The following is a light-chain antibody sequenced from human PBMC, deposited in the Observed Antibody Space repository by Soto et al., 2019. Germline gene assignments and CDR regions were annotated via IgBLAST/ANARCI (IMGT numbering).Light chain of an antibody. V-gene: IGKV1-9*01. CDR2: GAS. J-gene: IGKJ1*01. CDR3: QQLNNFPRT. CDR1: QGISSY. Sequence: DIQLTQSPSFLSASVGDRVTITCRVSQGISSYLAWYQQRPGKAPKLLMYGASTLQSGVPSRFSGSASGTTFTLTIYNLQPEDFATYYCQQLNNFPRTFGQGTKVE.